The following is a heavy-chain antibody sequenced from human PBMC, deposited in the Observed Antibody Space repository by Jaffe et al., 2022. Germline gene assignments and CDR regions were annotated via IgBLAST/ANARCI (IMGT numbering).Heavy chain of an antibody. CDR1: GFTFSSYE. V-gene: IGHV3-48*03. Sequence: EVQLVESGGGLVQPGGSLRLSCAASGFTFSSYEMNWVRQAPGKGLEWVSYISSSGSTIYYADSVKGRFTISRDNAKNSLYLQMNSLRAEDTAVYYCARDQSWGDILTGYYYYMDVWGKGTTVTVSS. CDR2: ISSSGSTI. J-gene: IGHJ6*03. D-gene: IGHD3-9*01. CDR3: ARDQSWGDILTGYYYYMDV.